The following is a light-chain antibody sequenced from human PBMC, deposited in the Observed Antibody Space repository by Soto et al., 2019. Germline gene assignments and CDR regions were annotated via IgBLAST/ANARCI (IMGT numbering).Light chain of an antibody. V-gene: IGKV1D-12*01. CDR3: QQANTFPRT. Sequence: DIQMSQSPPSVSASVGDRITIXXRASQGISIWIAWYQQKPGNAPKIXIYAASSLQSGVPSRFSGSGSGTHFTLTISSLQPEDFATYYCQQANTFPRTFGQGTRLEIK. CDR1: QGISIW. J-gene: IGKJ5*01. CDR2: AAS.